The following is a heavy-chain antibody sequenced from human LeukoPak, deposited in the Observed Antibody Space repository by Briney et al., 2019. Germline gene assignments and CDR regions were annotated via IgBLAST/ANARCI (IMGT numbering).Heavy chain of an antibody. CDR3: ARGESPVDYYYYMDV. CDR1: GGSISGYY. V-gene: IGHV4-59*01. CDR2: IYYSGST. Sequence: SETLSLTCTVSGGSISGYYWSWIRQPPGKGLEWIGYIYYSGSTNYNPSLKSRVTISVDTSKNQFSLKLSSVTAADTAVYYCARGESPVDYYYYMDVWGKGTTVTVSS. J-gene: IGHJ6*03.